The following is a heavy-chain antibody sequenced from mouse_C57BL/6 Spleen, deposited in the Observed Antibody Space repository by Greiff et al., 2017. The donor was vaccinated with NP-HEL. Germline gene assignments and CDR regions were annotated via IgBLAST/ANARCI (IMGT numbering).Heavy chain of an antibody. CDR3: ARGDYDGYYYAMDY. CDR1: GYTFTSYW. CDR2: IDPSDSYT. J-gene: IGHJ4*01. Sequence: VQLQQSGAELVKPGASVKLSCKASGYTFTSYWMQWVKQRPGQGLEWIGEIDPSDSYTNYNQKFKGKATLTVDTSSSTAYMQLSSLTSEDSAVYYCARGDYDGYYYAMDYWGQGTSVTVSS. D-gene: IGHD2-4*01. V-gene: IGHV1-50*01.